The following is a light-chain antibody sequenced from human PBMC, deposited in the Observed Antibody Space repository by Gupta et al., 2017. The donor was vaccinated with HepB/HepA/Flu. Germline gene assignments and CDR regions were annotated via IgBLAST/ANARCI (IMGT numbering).Light chain of an antibody. V-gene: IGKV3-15*01. CDR1: QSVSSN. CDR3: QQYKNWPAWT. J-gene: IGKJ1*01. CDR2: GAS. Sequence: EIVMPQSPATLSVSPGERATLSCRASQSVSSNLAWYQQKPGQAPRLLIYGASTRATGIPARFSGSGSGTEFTLTISSLQSEDFAVYYCQQYKNWPAWTFGQGTKVEIK.